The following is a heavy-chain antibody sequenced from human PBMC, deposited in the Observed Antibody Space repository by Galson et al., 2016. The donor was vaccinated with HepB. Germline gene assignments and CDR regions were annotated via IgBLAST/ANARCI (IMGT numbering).Heavy chain of an antibody. V-gene: IGHV3-48*02. CDR3: VRADGSDWDFDS. Sequence: ETLSLTCAVSGASINSSNWWTWVRQAPGKGLEWVSYINKNSGSIYYADSVKGRFTISRDDAKNSLFLHMISLSDEDTAVYYCVRADGSDWDFDSWGQGTLVTVSS. D-gene: IGHD2-15*01. J-gene: IGHJ4*02. CDR2: INKNSGSI. CDR1: GASINSSN.